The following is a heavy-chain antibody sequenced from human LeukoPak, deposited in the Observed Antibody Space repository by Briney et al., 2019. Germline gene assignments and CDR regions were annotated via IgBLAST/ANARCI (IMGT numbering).Heavy chain of an antibody. Sequence: PGGSLRLSCAASGFTFTDFFMSWIRQAPGKGLEWVSYMSGSGNTIHYADSVKGRFTISRDNAKNSLYLQMNSLRAEDTAVYYCAKGGPVAATGFDYWGQGTLVTVSS. CDR2: MSGSGNTI. CDR1: GFTFTDFF. CDR3: AKGGPVAATGFDY. V-gene: IGHV3-11*04. J-gene: IGHJ4*02. D-gene: IGHD5-12*01.